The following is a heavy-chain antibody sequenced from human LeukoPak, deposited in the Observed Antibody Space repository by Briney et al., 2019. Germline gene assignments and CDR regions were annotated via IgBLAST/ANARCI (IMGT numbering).Heavy chain of an antibody. CDR2: ISAYNGDT. J-gene: IGHJ4*02. CDR1: GYTFTNYG. CDR3: ARVGRNWWDLPRDY. V-gene: IGHV1-18*01. D-gene: IGHD1-26*01. Sequence: ASVKVSCKASGYTFTNYGITWVRQAPGQALGWIGWISAYNGDTNYAQKLQARVTMTTDTSTSTAYMELRSLRSDDTAVYFCARVGRNWWDLPRDYWGQGTLVTVSS.